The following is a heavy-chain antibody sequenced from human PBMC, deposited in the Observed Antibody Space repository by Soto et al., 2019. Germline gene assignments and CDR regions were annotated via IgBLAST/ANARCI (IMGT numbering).Heavy chain of an antibody. CDR1: SASISSTNW. V-gene: IGHV4-4*02. D-gene: IGHD1-1*01. J-gene: IGHJ4*02. Sequence: QVQLQESGPGLVKPSGTLSLTCAVSSASISSTNWWSWVRQPPGQGLEWIGEIYHSGSTNYNPSLKSLVTISVDKAKNQFSLKLSSVTAADTAVYYCARGSGWNGRNEFDYWGQGTLVTVSS. CDR2: IYHSGST. CDR3: ARGSGWNGRNEFDY.